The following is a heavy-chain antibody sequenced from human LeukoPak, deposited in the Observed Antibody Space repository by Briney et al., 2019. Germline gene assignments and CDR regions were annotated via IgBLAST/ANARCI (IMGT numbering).Heavy chain of an antibody. J-gene: IGHJ6*02. CDR2: ISSSSSYI. Sequence: GGSLRLSCAASGFTFSSYSMNWVRQAPGKGLEWVSSISSSSSYIYYADSEKGRFTISRDNAKNSLYLQMNSLRAEDTAVYYCARDLSVVEYYYYGMDVWGQGTTVTVSS. CDR3: ARDLSVVEYYYYGMDV. D-gene: IGHD2-15*01. CDR1: GFTFSSYS. V-gene: IGHV3-21*01.